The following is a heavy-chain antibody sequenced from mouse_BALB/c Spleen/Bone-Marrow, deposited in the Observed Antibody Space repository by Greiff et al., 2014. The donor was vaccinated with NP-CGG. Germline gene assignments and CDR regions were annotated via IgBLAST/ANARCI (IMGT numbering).Heavy chain of an antibody. CDR1: GFSLTSYG. CDR3: ARVYLWYFDV. V-gene: IGHV2-9*02. Sequence: VKLQESGPGLVAPSQSLSITCTVSGFSLTSYGVHWVRQPPGKGLEWLGVIWAGGSTNYNSALMSRLSISKDNSKSQVFLKMNSQQTDDTAMYYCARVYLWYFDVWGAGTTVTVSS. J-gene: IGHJ1*01. D-gene: IGHD2-3*01. CDR2: IWAGGST.